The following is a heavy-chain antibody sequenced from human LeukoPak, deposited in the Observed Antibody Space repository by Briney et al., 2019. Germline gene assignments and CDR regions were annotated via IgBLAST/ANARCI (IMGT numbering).Heavy chain of an antibody. Sequence: PGGSLRLSCAASGFTFSSYSMNWVRQAPGKGLEWVSYISSSSSTIYYAYSVKGRFTISRDNAKNSLYLQMNSLRAEDTAVYYCARDQDGFDWGQGTLVTVSS. J-gene: IGHJ4*02. CDR3: ARDQDGFD. D-gene: IGHD5-24*01. V-gene: IGHV3-48*01. CDR1: GFTFSSYS. CDR2: ISSSSSTI.